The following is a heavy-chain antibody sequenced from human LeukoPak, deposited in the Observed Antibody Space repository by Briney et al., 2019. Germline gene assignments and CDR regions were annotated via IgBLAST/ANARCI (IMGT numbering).Heavy chain of an antibody. Sequence: ASVKVSCKASGGTFSSYAISWVRQAPGQGLEWMGGIIPIFGTANYAQKFQGRVTITAGESTSTAYMELSSLRSEDTAVYYCASMVVAATKRAGYFDYWGQGTLVTVSS. CDR3: ASMVVAATKRAGYFDY. CDR2: IIPIFGTA. CDR1: GGTFSSYA. D-gene: IGHD2-15*01. J-gene: IGHJ4*02. V-gene: IGHV1-69*01.